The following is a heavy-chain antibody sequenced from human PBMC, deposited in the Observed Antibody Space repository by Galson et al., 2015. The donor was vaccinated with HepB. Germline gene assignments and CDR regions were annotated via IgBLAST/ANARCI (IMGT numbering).Heavy chain of an antibody. Sequence: TLSLTCPVSGGSISSGGYYWRWIRQHPGKSLEWIGYIYYSGSTYYNPSLKSRVTISVDTSKNQFSLKLSSVTAADTAVYYCARLTLDSMGYYFDYWGQGTLVTVSS. CDR3: ARLTLDSMGYYFDY. CDR2: IYYSGST. D-gene: IGHD4-11*01. V-gene: IGHV4-31*03. J-gene: IGHJ4*02. CDR1: GGSISSGGYY.